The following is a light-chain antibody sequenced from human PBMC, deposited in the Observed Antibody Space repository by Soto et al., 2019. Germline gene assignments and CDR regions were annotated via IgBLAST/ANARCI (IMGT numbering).Light chain of an antibody. J-gene: IGKJ1*01. CDR3: QHYNSYSEA. CDR2: DVS. CDR1: QSISLW. V-gene: IGKV1-5*01. Sequence: DIQMTQSPSTLSAFVGDRFSITCRASQSISLWLAWYQQKPGKAPRLLIYDVSTLESGVPSRFSGSGSGTEFTLTISSLQPDDFATYYCQHYNSYSEAFGQGTKVDIK.